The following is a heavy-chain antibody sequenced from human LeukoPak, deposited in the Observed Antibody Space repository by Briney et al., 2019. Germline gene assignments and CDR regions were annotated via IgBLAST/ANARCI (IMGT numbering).Heavy chain of an antibody. CDR1: GYTFSSYA. V-gene: IGHV1-3*01. CDR3: ARVSRRWELPLFDY. CDR2: INAGNGNT. Sequence: ASVKVSCKASGYTFSSYAMHWVRQAPGQRLEWMGWINAGNGNTKYSQKFQGRVTITRDTSASTAYMELSSLRSEDTAVYYCARVSRRWELPLFDYWGQGTLVTVSS. D-gene: IGHD1-26*01. J-gene: IGHJ4*02.